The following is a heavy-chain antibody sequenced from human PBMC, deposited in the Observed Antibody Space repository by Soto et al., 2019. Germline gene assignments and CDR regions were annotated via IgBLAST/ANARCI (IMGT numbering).Heavy chain of an antibody. V-gene: IGHV1-69*12. D-gene: IGHD5-12*01. CDR2: IIPIFGTA. J-gene: IGHJ4*02. Sequence: QVQLAQSGAEVKKPGSSVKVSCKASGGTFSSYAISWVRQAPGQGLEWMGGIIPIFGTANYAQKFQGRVTITADESTSTAYMELSSLRSEDTAVYYCARDKAMATITNNFDYWGQGTLVTVSS. CDR3: ARDKAMATITNNFDY. CDR1: GGTFSSYA.